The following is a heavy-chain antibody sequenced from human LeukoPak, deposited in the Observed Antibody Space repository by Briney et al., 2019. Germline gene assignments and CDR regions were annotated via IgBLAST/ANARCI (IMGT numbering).Heavy chain of an antibody. CDR2: ISHSGTA. D-gene: IGHD3-22*01. J-gene: IGHJ4*02. Sequence: PSETLSLTCTVPGASINNYYWSWIRQPPGKGLEWIGYISHSGTASYSPSVKSRVAISVHKSENQFSLTLSSVTAADTAVYYCARRFVDSSGYYYDDYWGQGILVTVSS. CDR3: ARRFVDSSGYYYDDY. V-gene: IGHV4-59*08. CDR1: GASINNYY.